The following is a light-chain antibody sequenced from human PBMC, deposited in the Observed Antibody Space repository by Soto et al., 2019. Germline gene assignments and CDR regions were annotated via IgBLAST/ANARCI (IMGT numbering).Light chain of an antibody. CDR3: MQGVQLPHS. J-gene: IGKJ2*01. Sequence: DIEMTQSPLSLPVTPGEPASISRRSSQSLLHGNGYTYLDWYLQKPGQPPQLLIYVVSNRASGVPDRFSGSGSGTDFTLKISRVEPEDAGVYYCMQGVQLPHSFGQGTKLEIK. CDR1: QSLLHGNGYTY. CDR2: VVS. V-gene: IGKV2-28*01.